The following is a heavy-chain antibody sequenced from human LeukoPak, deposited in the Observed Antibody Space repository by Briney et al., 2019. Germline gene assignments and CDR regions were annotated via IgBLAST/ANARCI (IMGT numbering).Heavy chain of an antibody. CDR2: IHYSGST. V-gene: IGHV4-59*08. Sequence: SSETLSLTCTVSGGSISSYYWNWIRQPPGKGLEWIGYIHYSGSTNYNPSLKSRVTISVDTSKNQFSLKLSSVTAADTAVYYCARGAWLQSLGILGRKNYYYNGMDVWGQGTTVTVSS. D-gene: IGHD5-24*01. CDR3: ARGAWLQSLGILGRKNYYYNGMDV. J-gene: IGHJ6*02. CDR1: GGSISSYY.